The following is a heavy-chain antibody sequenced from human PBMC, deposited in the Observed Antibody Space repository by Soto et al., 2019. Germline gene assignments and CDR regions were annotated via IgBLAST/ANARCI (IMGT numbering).Heavy chain of an antibody. Sequence: SETLSLPCTGSGGSISSYYWSWIRQPPGKGLEWIGYIYYSGSTNYNPSLKSRGTISVDTSKNQFSLKLSSVTAADTAVYYCARRWGGTFDIWGQGTMVTVSS. J-gene: IGHJ3*02. CDR3: ARRWGGTFDI. CDR1: GGSISSYY. V-gene: IGHV4-59*08. D-gene: IGHD3-10*01. CDR2: IYYSGST.